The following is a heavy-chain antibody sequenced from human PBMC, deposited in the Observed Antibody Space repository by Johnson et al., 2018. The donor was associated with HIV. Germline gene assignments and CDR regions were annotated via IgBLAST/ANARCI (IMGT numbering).Heavy chain of an antibody. D-gene: IGHD5-18*01. CDR1: GFIFDDYG. V-gene: IGHV3-30*02. CDR3: AKGEAQDGWIQIRLYAFDF. CDR2: IRYDGGYK. J-gene: IGHJ3*01. Sequence: QMQLVESGGGVLRPGASLRLSCEGFGFIFDDYGMHWVRQAPGKGLEWVAFIRYDGGYKYYADSVKGRFTISRDSSKNTLYLQINSLRPEASAVYYCAKGEAQDGWIQIRLYAFDFWGQGTLVTVSS.